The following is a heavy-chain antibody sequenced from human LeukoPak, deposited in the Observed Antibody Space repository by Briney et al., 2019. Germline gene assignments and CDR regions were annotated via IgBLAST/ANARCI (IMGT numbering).Heavy chain of an antibody. CDR3: ARSETWFGEFY. CDR2: IHCSGST. D-gene: IGHD3-10*01. J-gene: IGHJ4*02. Sequence: SETLSLTCTVSGGSISSSIYFWGWIRQPPGKGLEWIGSIHCSGSTYHDPSLKSRVTVSLDTSKNQFSLKLSSVTAADTAVYYCARSETWFGEFYWGQGTLVTVSS. V-gene: IGHV4-39*07. CDR1: GGSISSSIYF.